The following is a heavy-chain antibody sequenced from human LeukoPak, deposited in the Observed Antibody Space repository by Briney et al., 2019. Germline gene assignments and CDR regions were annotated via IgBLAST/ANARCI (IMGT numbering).Heavy chain of an antibody. V-gene: IGHV4-59*12. J-gene: IGHJ1*01. CDR1: GGSISSYY. CDR2: IYYSGST. CDR3: ARSGYFAEYFQH. D-gene: IGHD3-22*01. Sequence: PSVTLSLTCTVSGGSISSYYWSWIRQPPGKGLEWIGYIYYSGSTDYNPSLKSRVTISVDTSKNQFSLQLNSVTPEDTAVYYCARSGYFAEYFQHWGQGTLLTVSS.